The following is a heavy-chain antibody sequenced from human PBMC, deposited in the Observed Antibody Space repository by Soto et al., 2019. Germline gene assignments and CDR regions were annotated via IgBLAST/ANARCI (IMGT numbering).Heavy chain of an antibody. J-gene: IGHJ4*02. D-gene: IGHD3-10*01. CDR3: ARSSGMATTFDR. V-gene: IGHV4-4*08. Sequence: QVQLQESGPALVKPSETLSLTCTVSGGSMTTYFWSWVRQPPGKRLEWIGYVSNRGDTKYNPALQSRVTSSLDTSEKQFSLSLNSVTSADTAIYYCARSSGMATTFDRWGQGTLVTVSS. CDR1: GGSMTTYF. CDR2: VSNRGDT.